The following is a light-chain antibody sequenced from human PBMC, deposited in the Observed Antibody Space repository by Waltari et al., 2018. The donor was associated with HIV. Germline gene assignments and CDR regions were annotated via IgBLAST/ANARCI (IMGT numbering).Light chain of an antibody. CDR3: QQYDSYSLT. V-gene: IGKV1-5*03. CDR2: KAS. CDR1: QMINSA. Sequence: DIQMTQSPSTLSASIGDRVTITCRASQMINSALAWYQQKPGKAPKLLIHKASSLQSDVPSRFSGSESGTEFTLTISSLQSDDFATYYCQQYDSYSLTFGQGTKLEIK. J-gene: IGKJ2*01.